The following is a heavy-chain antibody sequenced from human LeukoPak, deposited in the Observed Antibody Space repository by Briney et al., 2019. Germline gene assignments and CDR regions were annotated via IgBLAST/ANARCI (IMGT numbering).Heavy chain of an antibody. CDR2: IYYSGST. V-gene: IGHV4-39*01. D-gene: IGHD4/OR15-4a*01. J-gene: IGHJ4*02. CDR3: ARSQLTDFDY. Sequence: SETLSLTCTVSGGSISSSSYYWGWIRQPPGTGLEWIGSIYYSGSTYYNPSLKSRVTISVDTSKNQFSLKLSSVTAADTAVYYCARSQLTDFDYWGQGTLVTVSS. CDR1: GGSISSSSYY.